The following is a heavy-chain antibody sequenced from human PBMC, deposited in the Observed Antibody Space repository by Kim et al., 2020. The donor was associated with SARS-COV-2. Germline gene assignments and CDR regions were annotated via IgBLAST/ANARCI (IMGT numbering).Heavy chain of an antibody. D-gene: IGHD2-2*01. V-gene: IGHV4-59*08. J-gene: IGHJ5*02. CDR3: ARQSRYCSSTSCSGFDP. Sequence: PNRRVTISVDTSKNQFSLKLSSVTAADTSVYYCARQSRYCSSTSCSGFDPWGQGTLVTVSS.